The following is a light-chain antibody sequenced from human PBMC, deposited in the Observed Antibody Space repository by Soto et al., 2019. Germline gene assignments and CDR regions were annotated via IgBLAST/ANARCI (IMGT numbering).Light chain of an antibody. V-gene: IGKV1-39*01. J-gene: IGKJ2*01. Sequence: DIQMTQSPSSLSAPVQDRVTITCRATQSRTTKLNWYQQKPGKPPKLLIYAATSLQTGVPQRFSGSGSGTEFTLTISSLQPEDFATYYCQQSYSTPLYTFGQGTKLEI. CDR3: QQSYSTPLYT. CDR2: AAT. CDR1: QSRTTK.